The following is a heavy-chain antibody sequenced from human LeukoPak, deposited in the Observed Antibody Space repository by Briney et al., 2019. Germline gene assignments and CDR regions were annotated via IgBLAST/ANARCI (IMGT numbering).Heavy chain of an antibody. CDR3: AKLGSEL. Sequence: GGSLRLSCATSGFTFSGSAMHWVRQAPGKGLEWVGRMRSKTNGFATTYGASVQGRFTISRDNSKNTLYLQMNSLRVEDTAVYYCAKLGSELWGQGTLVTVSS. CDR1: GFTFSGSA. D-gene: IGHD6-19*01. CDR2: MRSKTNGFAT. V-gene: IGHV3-73*01. J-gene: IGHJ4*02.